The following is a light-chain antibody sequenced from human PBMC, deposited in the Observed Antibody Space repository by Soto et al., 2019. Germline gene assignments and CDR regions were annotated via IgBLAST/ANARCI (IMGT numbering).Light chain of an antibody. CDR3: AAWDDSLSGPV. Sequence: QPVLTQPPSASGTPGQRVTISCSGSGSNIGSNTVNWYQQLPGTAPKLLIYTNDQRPSGVPDRFSGSKSGTSASLAISGLQSEDEADYHCAAWDDSLSGPVFGGGTKVTVL. J-gene: IGLJ3*02. CDR2: TND. CDR1: GSNIGSNT. V-gene: IGLV1-44*01.